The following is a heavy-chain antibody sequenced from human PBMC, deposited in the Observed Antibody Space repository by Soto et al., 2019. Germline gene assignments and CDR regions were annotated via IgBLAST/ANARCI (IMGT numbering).Heavy chain of an antibody. V-gene: IGHV4-4*02. CDR1: SGSISSSNW. D-gene: IGHD6-13*01. Sequence: QVQLQESGPGLVKPSGTLSLTCAVSSGSISSSNWWSWVRQPPGKGLEWIGEIYHSGSTNYNPSLTSRLTISVDKSKNHFSLKLSSVTAADTAVYYCARAGPGSSSWYFEYWGQGTLVTVSS. J-gene: IGHJ4*02. CDR3: ARAGPGSSSWYFEY. CDR2: IYHSGST.